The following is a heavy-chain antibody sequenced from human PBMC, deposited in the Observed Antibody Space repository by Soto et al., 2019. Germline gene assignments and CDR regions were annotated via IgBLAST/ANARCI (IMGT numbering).Heavy chain of an antibody. V-gene: IGHV4-31*03. CDR3: ARLSEGDYHFDD. CDR1: GGSISSGGYY. Sequence: PSETLSLTCTVSGGSISSGGYYWSWIRQHPGKGLEWIGYIYYSGSTYYNPSLKSRVTISVDTSKNQFSLKLSSVTAADTAVYYCARLSEGDYHFDDWGQGTLVTVSS. CDR2: IYYSGST. D-gene: IGHD4-17*01. J-gene: IGHJ4*02.